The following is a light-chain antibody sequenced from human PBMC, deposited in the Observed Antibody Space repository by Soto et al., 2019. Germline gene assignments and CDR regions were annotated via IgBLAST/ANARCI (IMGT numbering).Light chain of an antibody. CDR1: QTITTW. CDR3: QQYMTSSRT. V-gene: IGKV1-5*01. Sequence: DIRVTQSPPTLSASVGDRVTITCQASQTITTWMAWYQQKPGKAPKLLVYDASTLQSGVATRFSGSGSGTEFTLTITSLQPDDFGTYYCQQYMTSSRTFGQGTKVDIK. CDR2: DAS. J-gene: IGKJ1*01.